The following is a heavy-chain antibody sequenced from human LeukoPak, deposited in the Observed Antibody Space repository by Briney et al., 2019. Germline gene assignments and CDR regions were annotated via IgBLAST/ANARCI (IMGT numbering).Heavy chain of an antibody. J-gene: IGHJ4*02. V-gene: IGHV3-23*01. CDR2: ISTGGGNT. CDR3: ANDGGLWISAHWGDS. Sequence: GGSLRLSCTASGFTFSSYTMSWVRQAPGKGLKWVSTISTGGGNTYYADSVQGRFTVSRDDSKNTLYLQMDSLRAEDTAVYYCANDGGLWISAHWGDSWGRGTLVTVSS. D-gene: IGHD2-2*03. CDR1: GFTFSSYT.